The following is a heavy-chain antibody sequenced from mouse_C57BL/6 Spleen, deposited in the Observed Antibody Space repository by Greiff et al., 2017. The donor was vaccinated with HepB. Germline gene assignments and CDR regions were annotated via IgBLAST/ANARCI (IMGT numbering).Heavy chain of an antibody. CDR3: ARDKAQVSWFAY. Sequence: QVQLQQPGAELVKPGASVKLSCKASGYTFTSYWMQWVKQRPGQGLEWIGEIDPSDSYTNYNQKFKGKATLTVDTSSSTAYMQLSSLTSEDSAVYYCARDKAQVSWFAYWGQGTLVTVSA. J-gene: IGHJ3*01. V-gene: IGHV1-50*01. D-gene: IGHD3-2*02. CDR2: IDPSDSYT. CDR1: GYTFTSYW.